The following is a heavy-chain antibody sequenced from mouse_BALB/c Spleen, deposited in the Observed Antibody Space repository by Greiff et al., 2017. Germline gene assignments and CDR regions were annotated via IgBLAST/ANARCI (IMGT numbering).Heavy chain of an antibody. J-gene: IGHJ3*01. CDR1: GFTFSSYT. CDR2: ISNGGGST. CDR3: ARSGTGFAY. Sequence: EVQVVESGGGLVQPGGSLKLSCAASGFTFSSYTMSWVRQTPEKRLEWVAYISNGGGSTYYPDTVKGRFTISRDNAKNTLYLQMSSLKSEDTAMYYCARSGTGFAYWGQGTLVTVSA. V-gene: IGHV5-12-2*01. D-gene: IGHD4-1*01.